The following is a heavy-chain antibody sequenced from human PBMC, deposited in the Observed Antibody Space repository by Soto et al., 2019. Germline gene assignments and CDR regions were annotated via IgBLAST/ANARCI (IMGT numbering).Heavy chain of an antibody. CDR3: AXGXPLWFDP. J-gene: IGHJ5*02. V-gene: IGHV1-3*05. Sequence: QVQLVQSGAEEKKPGATVKVSCKASGYTFTSYAMDWVRQAPGQRLEWMGWINAGNGNTKYSQKFQGRVTITRDTSASTAYMELSSLRSEDTXVYXXAXGXPLWFDPWGQGTLVTVSS. CDR1: GYTFTSYA. CDR2: INAGNGNT.